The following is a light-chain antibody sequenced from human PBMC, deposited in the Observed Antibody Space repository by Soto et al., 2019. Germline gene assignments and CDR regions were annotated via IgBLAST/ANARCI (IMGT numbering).Light chain of an antibody. Sequence: QSTLTQPASVSGSPGQSITISCTGTSSDVGSYNLVSWYQQHPGKAPKLMIYEDSKRPSGVSNRFSGSKSGNTASLTISGLQAEDEADYYCCSYAGSTTFWVFGGGTKLNVL. CDR2: EDS. V-gene: IGLV2-23*01. CDR1: SSDVGSYNL. J-gene: IGLJ3*02. CDR3: CSYAGSTTFWV.